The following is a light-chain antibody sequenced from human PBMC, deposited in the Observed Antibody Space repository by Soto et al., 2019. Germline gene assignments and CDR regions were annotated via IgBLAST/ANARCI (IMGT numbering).Light chain of an antibody. Sequence: EIVLTQSPATLSLSPGERATLSCRASQNVSTYLAWYQQKPGQAPRLLIYDASNRATGIPARFSGSGSGTDFTLIISSLEPEDFAGYYCQQRTHWLTFVPGTKVDIK. J-gene: IGKJ3*01. CDR2: DAS. CDR1: QNVSTY. CDR3: QQRTHWLT. V-gene: IGKV3-11*01.